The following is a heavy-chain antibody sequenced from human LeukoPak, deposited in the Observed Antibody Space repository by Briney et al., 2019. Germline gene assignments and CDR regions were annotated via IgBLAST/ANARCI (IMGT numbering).Heavy chain of an antibody. CDR1: GYTFTSYY. D-gene: IGHD6-25*01. Sequence: GASVRVSCKASGYTFTSYYMHWVRQAPGQGLEWMGIINPSGGSTSYAQKFQGRVTMTRDTSTSTVYMELSSLRSEDTAVYYCARAAATPLYFDYWGQGTLVTVSS. J-gene: IGHJ4*02. CDR3: ARAAATPLYFDY. CDR2: INPSGGST. V-gene: IGHV1-46*03.